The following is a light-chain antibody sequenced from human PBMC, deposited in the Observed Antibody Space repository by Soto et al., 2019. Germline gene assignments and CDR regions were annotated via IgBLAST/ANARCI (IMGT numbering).Light chain of an antibody. CDR3: ETWDNNTWV. V-gene: IGLV4-60*02. Sequence: QSVLTQSSSASASLGSSVRLTCTLSSGHSTYIIAWHQQQPGKAPRFLMKVEGSGSYDKGSGVPDRFSGSSSGADRYLTIPKFQFEDEADYFCETWDNNTWVFGGGTKLTVL. J-gene: IGLJ3*02. CDR2: VEGSGSY. CDR1: SGHSTYI.